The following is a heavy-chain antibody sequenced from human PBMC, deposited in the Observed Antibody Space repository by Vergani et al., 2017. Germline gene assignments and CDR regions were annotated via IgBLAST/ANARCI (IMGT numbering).Heavy chain of an antibody. J-gene: IGHJ6*02. Sequence: QAQLQESGPGLVKPSETLSLTCAVSGYSISSGYYWGWIRQPPGKGLEWIGSIYHSGSTYYNPSLKSRVTISVDTSKNQFSLKLSSVTAADTAVYYCARGNVPSYQLTNYYYYGMDVWGQGTTVTVSS. CDR1: GYSISSGYY. CDR2: IYHSGST. CDR3: ARGNVPSYQLTNYYYYGMDV. V-gene: IGHV4-38-2*01. D-gene: IGHD2-2*01.